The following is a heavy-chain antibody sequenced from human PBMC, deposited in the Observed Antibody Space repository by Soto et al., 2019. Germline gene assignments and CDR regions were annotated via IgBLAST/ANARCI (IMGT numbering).Heavy chain of an antibody. J-gene: IGHJ4*02. CDR3: ARHHMAATDMYFDS. V-gene: IGHV4-31*03. CDR1: GGSISSGGYY. D-gene: IGHD6-19*01. Sequence: QVQLQESGPGLVKPSQTLSLTCTVSGGSISSGGYYWSWIRQHPGKGLEWIGYIYDNDSTYYNTSLKSRVTMSVDMSRTHFSLKLSSVTAADPAVYYCARHHMAATDMYFDSWGQGTLVTVSS. CDR2: IYDNDST.